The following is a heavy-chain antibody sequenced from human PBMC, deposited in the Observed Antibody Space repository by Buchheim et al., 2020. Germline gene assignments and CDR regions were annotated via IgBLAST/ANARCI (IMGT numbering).Heavy chain of an antibody. CDR3: GRETRAIAARPMGYYYAMDV. CDR2: INAGDGKT. J-gene: IGHJ6*02. V-gene: IGHV1-3*01. Sequence: QVHLVQSGAEVKNPGASVKVSCKASGYTFTTYALHWVRQAPGQRPEWMGWINAGDGKTKYSQKFQGRVTITRDTIASSIYMELSSLTSEDTAVYYCGRETRAIAARPMGYYYAMDVWDQGTT. CDR1: GYTFTTYA. D-gene: IGHD6-6*01.